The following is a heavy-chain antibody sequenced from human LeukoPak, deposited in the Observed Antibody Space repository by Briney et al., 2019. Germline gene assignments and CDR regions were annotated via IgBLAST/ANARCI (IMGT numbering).Heavy chain of an antibody. D-gene: IGHD3-10*01. Sequence: PSETLSLTCAVYGGSFSGYYWSWIRQPPGKGLEWIGEINHSGSTNYNPSLKSRVTISVDTSKNQFSLKLSSVTAADTAVYYCARRGMVRGEGAFDISGQGTMVTVSS. CDR1: GGSFSGYY. CDR3: ARRGMVRGEGAFDI. V-gene: IGHV4-34*01. J-gene: IGHJ3*02. CDR2: INHSGST.